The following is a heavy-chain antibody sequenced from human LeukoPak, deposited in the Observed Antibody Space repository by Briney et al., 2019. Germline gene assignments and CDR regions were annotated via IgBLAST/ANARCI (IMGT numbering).Heavy chain of an antibody. D-gene: IGHD4-23*01. CDR3: AKDMGYGGNSNYYYGMDV. J-gene: IGHJ6*02. Sequence: QPGGSLRLSCAASRFTFDDYAMHWVRQAPGKGLEWVSGISWNSGSIGYADSVKGRFTISRDNAKNSLYLQMNSLRAEDTALYYCAKDMGYGGNSNYYYGMDVWGQGTTVTVSS. CDR1: RFTFDDYA. CDR2: ISWNSGSI. V-gene: IGHV3-9*01.